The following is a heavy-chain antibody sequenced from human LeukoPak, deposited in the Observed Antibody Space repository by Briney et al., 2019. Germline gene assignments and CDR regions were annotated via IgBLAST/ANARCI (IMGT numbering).Heavy chain of an antibody. CDR1: GFTFSSYA. J-gene: IGHJ4*02. CDR3: ARDGDYDFWSGYYDY. D-gene: IGHD3-3*01. Sequence: GGSLRLSCAASGFTFSSYAMHWVRQAPGKGLEYVSAISSNGGSTYYANSVKGRFTISRDNSKNTLYLQMGSLRAEDMAVYYCARDGDYDFWSGYYDYWGQGTLVTVSS. V-gene: IGHV3-64*01. CDR2: ISSNGGST.